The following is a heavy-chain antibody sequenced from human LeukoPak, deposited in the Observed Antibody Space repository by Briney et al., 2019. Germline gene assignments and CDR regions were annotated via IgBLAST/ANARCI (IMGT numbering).Heavy chain of an antibody. J-gene: IGHJ6*02. CDR1: GFTFGDHA. D-gene: IGHD5-18*01. CDR2: IRSKNYGGKT. CDR3: ARGPIHLWIHNAMDV. Sequence: GRSLTLSCTTSGFTFGDHAMSWVRQAPGKGLEGVGVIRSKNYGGKTGYAASVEGRFTISRVDSISIAYLQMNSLKTEDTAVYYCARGPIHLWIHNAMDVWGPGTTVTVSS. V-gene: IGHV3-49*04.